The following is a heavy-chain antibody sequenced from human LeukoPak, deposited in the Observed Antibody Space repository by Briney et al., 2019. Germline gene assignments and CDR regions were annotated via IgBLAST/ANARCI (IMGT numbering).Heavy chain of an antibody. CDR2: IGIAGAT. CDR3: ARRPNRGAANWYFDL. CDR1: GFTLSNYD. D-gene: IGHD7-27*01. V-gene: IGHV3-13*01. Sequence: PGGSLRLSCAASGFTLSNYDMQWVRQGSGDDLEWVSVIGIAGATFYSDSVKGRFTLSREGAKNSLYLQMNNLRVEDTAVYYCARRPNRGAANWYFDLWGRGTLVTVSS. J-gene: IGHJ2*01.